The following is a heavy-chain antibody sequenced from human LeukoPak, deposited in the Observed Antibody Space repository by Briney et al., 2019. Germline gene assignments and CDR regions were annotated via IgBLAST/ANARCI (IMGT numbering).Heavy chain of an antibody. V-gene: IGHV4-30-4*01. D-gene: IGHD3-22*01. CDR1: GGSISSGDYY. CDR2: IYYNGAT. CDR3: ASTRGSGYSVYYFDN. J-gene: IGHJ4*02. Sequence: PSQTLSLTCTVSGGSISSGDYYWSWIRQPPGRGLEWIGYIYYNGATYYNPSLGSRVTMSVDTSKNQFSLRLSSVTAADTAVYYCASTRGSGYSVYYFDNWGQGALVIVTS.